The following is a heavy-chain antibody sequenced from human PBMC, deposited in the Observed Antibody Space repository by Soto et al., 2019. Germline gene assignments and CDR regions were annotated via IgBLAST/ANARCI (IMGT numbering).Heavy chain of an antibody. J-gene: IGHJ4*02. Sequence: QPQLQESGPGLVKPSETLSLTCTVSGGSISSYYWGWIRRPPGKGLEWIGSIYYSGSTYYNPSLKSRVTLSVDTSKNQVSLKLGSVTAADTAVYYCARRWGYSFDYWGQGTLVTVSS. D-gene: IGHD7-27*01. CDR1: GGSISSYY. CDR3: ARRWGYSFDY. V-gene: IGHV4-39*01. CDR2: IYYSGST.